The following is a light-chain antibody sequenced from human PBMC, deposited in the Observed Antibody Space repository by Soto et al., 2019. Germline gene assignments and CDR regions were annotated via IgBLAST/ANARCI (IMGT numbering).Light chain of an antibody. CDR1: HDIATY. CDR2: DAS. CDR3: QEFDHPPPLI. Sequence: DMRLTQSPSSLSASIGDRVTITCQASHDIATYLNWYQQKPGKPPKLLIYDASTLEKGVPSRFSGSGSGTDLTFTIFTLQPEDFATYYCQEFDHPPPLIFGGGTKVEMK. J-gene: IGKJ4*01. V-gene: IGKV1-33*01.